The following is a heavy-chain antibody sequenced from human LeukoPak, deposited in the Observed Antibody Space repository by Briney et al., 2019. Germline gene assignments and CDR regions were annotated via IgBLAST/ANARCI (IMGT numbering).Heavy chain of an antibody. V-gene: IGHV4-59*01. Sequence: KPSETLSLTCTVSGGSISSYYWSWIRQPPGKGLEWIGYIYYSGSTNYNPSLKSRVTISVDTSKNQFSLKLSSVTAADTAVYYCARVKVTIFGVVTNFDYWGQGTLVTVSS. CDR2: IYYSGST. CDR3: ARVKVTIFGVVTNFDY. J-gene: IGHJ4*02. CDR1: GGSISSYY. D-gene: IGHD3-3*01.